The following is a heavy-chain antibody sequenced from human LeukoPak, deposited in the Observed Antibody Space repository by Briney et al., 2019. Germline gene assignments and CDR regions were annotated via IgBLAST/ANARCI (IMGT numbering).Heavy chain of an antibody. Sequence: ASVKVSCKASGYTFTGYYMHWVRQAPGQGLEWMGWINPNSGGTNYAQKFQGRVTMTRDTSISTAYMELSRLRSDDTAVYYCARPYYDILTGYYYMDVWGKGTTVTVSS. CDR1: GYTFTGYY. J-gene: IGHJ6*03. CDR2: INPNSGGT. CDR3: ARPYYDILTGYYYMDV. D-gene: IGHD3-9*01. V-gene: IGHV1-2*02.